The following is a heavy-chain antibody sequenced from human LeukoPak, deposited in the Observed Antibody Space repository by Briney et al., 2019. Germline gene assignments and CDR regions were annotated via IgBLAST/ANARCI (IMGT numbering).Heavy chain of an antibody. Sequence: GGSLRLSCAASGFTFSSYSMNWVRQAPGKGLEWVSSISSSNSYIYYADSVKGRFTISRDNAKNSLYLQMNSLRAEDTAVYYCARDPTARGFDYWGQGTLVTVSS. CDR2: ISSSNSYI. J-gene: IGHJ4*02. CDR3: ARDPTARGFDY. V-gene: IGHV3-21*01. D-gene: IGHD5-18*01. CDR1: GFTFSSYS.